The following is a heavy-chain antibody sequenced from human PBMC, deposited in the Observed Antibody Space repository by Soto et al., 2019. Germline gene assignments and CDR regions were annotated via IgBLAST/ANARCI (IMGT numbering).Heavy chain of an antibody. CDR3: ARVPRHLVYGNYYYYMDV. Sequence: EVQLVKSGGGLVQPGGSLRLSCAASGFTFSAYSMNWVRQAPGKGLEWVSYISSSGTIIYYADSVEGRFTISRDSAEKSLFLQMNSLRAEDTAVYYCARVPRHLVYGNYYYYMDVWGKGTTVTVTS. CDR1: GFTFSAYS. D-gene: IGHD6-6*01. J-gene: IGHJ6*03. CDR2: ISSSGTII. V-gene: IGHV3-48*01.